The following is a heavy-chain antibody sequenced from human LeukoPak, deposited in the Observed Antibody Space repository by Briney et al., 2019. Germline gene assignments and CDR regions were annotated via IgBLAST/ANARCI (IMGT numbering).Heavy chain of an antibody. V-gene: IGHV4-39*07. CDR3: ARTKAFILWFGEFYAFDI. CDR2: IFYSGST. D-gene: IGHD3-10*01. Sequence: PSETLSLTCTVSSGSISTSNYYWGWVRQPPGKALEWIGNIFYSGSTYYSPSLKSRVTISLDTSRNQFSLKLNSVTAADTAVYYCARTKAFILWFGEFYAFDIWGQGTMVTVSS. J-gene: IGHJ3*02. CDR1: SGSISTSNYY.